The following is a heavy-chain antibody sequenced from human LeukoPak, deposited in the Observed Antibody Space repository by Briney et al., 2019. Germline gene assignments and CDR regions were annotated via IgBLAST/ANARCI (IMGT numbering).Heavy chain of an antibody. CDR3: ARGIGAAAHFYYYYYYMDV. D-gene: IGHD6-13*01. CDR2: MNPNSGNT. Sequence: GASVKVSCKASGYIFTSYDINWVRQATGQGLEWMGWMNPNSGNTGYAQKFQGRVTMTRNTSISTAYMELSSLRSEDTAVYYCARGIGAAAHFYYYYYYMDVWGKGTTVTVSS. V-gene: IGHV1-8*01. CDR1: GYIFTSYD. J-gene: IGHJ6*03.